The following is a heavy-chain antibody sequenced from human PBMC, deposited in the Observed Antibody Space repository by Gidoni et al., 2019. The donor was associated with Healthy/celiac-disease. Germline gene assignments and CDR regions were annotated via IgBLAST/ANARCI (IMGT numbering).Heavy chain of an antibody. CDR3: ARDHYSGSYPGEGPDY. J-gene: IGHJ4*02. Sequence: QVQLVESGGGVVQPGRSLRLSCAASGFTFSSYGMHWVRQAPGKGLEWVAGIWDEGSNKYYADAVKGRVTISRDNSKNTLYLQMNSLRAEYTAVYYCARDHYSGSYPGEGPDYWGQGTLVTVSS. CDR1: GFTFSSYG. V-gene: IGHV3-33*01. D-gene: IGHD1-26*01. CDR2: IWDEGSNK.